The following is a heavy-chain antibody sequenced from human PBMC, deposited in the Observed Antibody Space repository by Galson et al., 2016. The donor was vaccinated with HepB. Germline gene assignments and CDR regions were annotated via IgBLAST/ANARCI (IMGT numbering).Heavy chain of an antibody. CDR3: ARVQLGSTRWFDP. V-gene: IGHV4-59*01. D-gene: IGHD1-1*01. Sequence: ETLSLTCTVSGGSITSYYWSWIRQPPEKGLEWIGYIYNSGSTNYNPSLKSRVTISVDTSKNQFSLKLSSVTAADTAVYYCARVQLGSTRWFDPWGQGTLVTVSS. CDR1: GGSITSYY. CDR2: IYNSGST. J-gene: IGHJ5*02.